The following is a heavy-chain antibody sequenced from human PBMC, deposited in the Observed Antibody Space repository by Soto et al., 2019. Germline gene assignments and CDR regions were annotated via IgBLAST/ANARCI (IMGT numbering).Heavy chain of an antibody. V-gene: IGHV3-30*03. D-gene: IGHD1-26*01. J-gene: IGHJ4*02. CDR3: VMGATFDY. CDR1: GFTFSSYG. CDR2: ISYDGSNK. Sequence: GGSLRLSCAASGFTFSSYGMHWVRQAPGKGLEWVAVISYDGSNKYYADSVKGRFTISRDNSKNTLYLQMNSLRAEDTAVYYCVMGATFDYWGRGTLVTVSS.